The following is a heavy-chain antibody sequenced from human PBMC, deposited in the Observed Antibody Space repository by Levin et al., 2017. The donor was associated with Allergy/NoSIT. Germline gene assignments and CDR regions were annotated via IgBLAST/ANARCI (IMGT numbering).Heavy chain of an antibody. CDR1: GFTFSTYG. V-gene: IGHV3-13*01. CDR2: IGSAGDT. CDR3: ARDSGSGLDY. J-gene: IGHJ4*02. Sequence: PAGGSLRLSCAASGFTFSTYGMDWVRQATGKGLEWVSHIGSAGDTWYPDSVKGRFTISRENAKNSLYLQMNSLRAGDTAVYYCARDSGSGLDYWGQGTLVTVSS. D-gene: IGHD6-19*01.